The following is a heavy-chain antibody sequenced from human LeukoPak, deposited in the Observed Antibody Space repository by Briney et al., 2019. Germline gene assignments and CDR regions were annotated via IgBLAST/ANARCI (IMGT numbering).Heavy chain of an antibody. J-gene: IGHJ5*02. Sequence: SVKVSCKASGGTFSSYAISWARQAPGQGLEWMGGIIPIFGTANYAQKFQGRVTITADKSTSTAYMELSSLRSEDTAVYYCAREALRYFDWLRRDNWFDPWGQGTLVTVSS. D-gene: IGHD3-9*01. V-gene: IGHV1-69*06. CDR3: AREALRYFDWLRRDNWFDP. CDR2: IIPIFGTA. CDR1: GGTFSSYA.